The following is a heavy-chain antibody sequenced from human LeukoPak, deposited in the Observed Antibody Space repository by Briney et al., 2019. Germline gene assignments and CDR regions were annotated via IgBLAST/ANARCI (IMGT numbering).Heavy chain of an antibody. CDR3: ARSGGYSSSWSL. V-gene: IGHV4-59*01. Sequence: SETLSLTCTVSGGSISTYYWNWIRQPPGKGLEWIGYISNSGITTYNPSLKSRVTISVDSSRSQFSLKLNSVTAADTAVYYCARSGGYSSSWSLWGQGTLVTVSS. D-gene: IGHD6-13*01. CDR1: GGSISTYY. J-gene: IGHJ4*02. CDR2: ISNSGIT.